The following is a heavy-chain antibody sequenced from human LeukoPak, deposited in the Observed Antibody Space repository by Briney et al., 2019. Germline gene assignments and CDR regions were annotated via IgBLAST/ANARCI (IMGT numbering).Heavy chain of an antibody. Sequence: ASVKVSCKASGYTFTGYYMHWVRQAPGQGLEWMGIINPSGGSTSYARKFQGRVTMTRDTSTSTVYMELSSLKSDDTAVYYCARDNSMHERGWWFDPWGQGTLVTVSS. V-gene: IGHV1-46*01. CDR3: ARDNSMHERGWWFDP. D-gene: IGHD1-1*01. CDR2: INPSGGST. CDR1: GYTFTGYY. J-gene: IGHJ5*02.